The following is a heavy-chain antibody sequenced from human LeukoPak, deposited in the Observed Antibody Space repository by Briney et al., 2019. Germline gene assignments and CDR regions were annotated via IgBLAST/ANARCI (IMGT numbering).Heavy chain of an antibody. CDR3: TREDHSNYNY. Sequence: GVALTLPCAASGFPFSSYWMAWVRQAPGKGREGVASIKQDGGETFYVDSVKGRFTISRDNAKNSLYLQMNSLRAEDTAVYYCTREDHSNYNYWGQGTLVTVSS. D-gene: IGHD4-11*01. V-gene: IGHV3-7*01. CDR1: GFPFSSYW. J-gene: IGHJ4*02. CDR2: IKQDGGET.